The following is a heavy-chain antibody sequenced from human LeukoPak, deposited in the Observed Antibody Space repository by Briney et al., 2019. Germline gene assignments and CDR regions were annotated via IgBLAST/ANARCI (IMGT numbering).Heavy chain of an antibody. V-gene: IGHV4-59*01. D-gene: IGHD6-13*01. CDR3: ARDLDSSSWYD. Sequence: SETLSLTCTVSGGSISSYYWNWIRQPPGKGLEWIGYIYYSGSTNYNPSLKSRVTISVDTSKNQFSLKLSSVTAADTAVYYCARDLDSSSWYDWGQGTLVTVSS. CDR1: GGSISSYY. J-gene: IGHJ4*02. CDR2: IYYSGST.